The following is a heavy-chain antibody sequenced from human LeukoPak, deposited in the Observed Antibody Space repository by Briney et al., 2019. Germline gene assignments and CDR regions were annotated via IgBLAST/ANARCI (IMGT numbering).Heavy chain of an antibody. CDR2: IYYSGST. D-gene: IGHD1-20*01. V-gene: IGHV4-59*01. CDR3: ARGVTGTLYYYYYMDV. Sequence: SETLSLTCTVSGGSISSYYWSWIRQPPGKGLEWIGYIYYSGSTNYNPSLKSRVTISVDTSKNQFSLKLSSVTAADTAVYYCARGVTGTLYYYYYMDVWGKGTTVTVSS. J-gene: IGHJ6*03. CDR1: GGSISSYY.